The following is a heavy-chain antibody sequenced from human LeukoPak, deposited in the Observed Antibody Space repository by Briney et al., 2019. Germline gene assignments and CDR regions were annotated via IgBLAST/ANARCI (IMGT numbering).Heavy chain of an antibody. CDR3: ARDRYYGSGSYYNVFDL. J-gene: IGHJ5*02. CDR1: GYTFTGYY. V-gene: IGHV1-2*06. D-gene: IGHD3-10*01. CDR2: IDPKNGAT. Sequence: ASVKVSCKASGYTFTGYYMHWVRQAPGQGPEWMGRIDPKNGATKYAQNFQDKVTMTRDTSISTAYMDLSGLRSDDTAVYYCARDRYYGSGSYYNVFDLWGQGTLVTVSS.